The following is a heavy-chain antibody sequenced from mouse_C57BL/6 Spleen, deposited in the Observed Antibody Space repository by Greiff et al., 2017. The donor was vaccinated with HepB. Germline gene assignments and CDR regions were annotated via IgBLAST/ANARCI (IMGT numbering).Heavy chain of an antibody. CDR2: IYPSDSET. D-gene: IGHD1-1*01. CDR3: ARPSYYYGRYFDV. V-gene: IGHV1-61*01. J-gene: IGHJ1*03. Sequence: VKLQQPGAELVRPGSSVKLSCKASGYTFTSYWMDWVKQRPGQGLEWIGNIYPSDSETHYNQKFKDKATLTVDKSSSTAYMQLSSLTSEDSAVYYCARPSYYYGRYFDVWGTGTTVTVSS. CDR1: GYTFTSYW.